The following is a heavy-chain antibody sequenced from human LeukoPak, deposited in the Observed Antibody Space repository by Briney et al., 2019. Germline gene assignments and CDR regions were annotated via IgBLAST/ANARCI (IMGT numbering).Heavy chain of an antibody. J-gene: IGHJ4*02. CDR1: GGSISSSSYY. CDR3: ARASYSYDISGWVPFDY. V-gene: IGHV4-39*07. Sequence: PSETLSLTCTVSGGSISSSSYYWGWIRQPPGKGLEWIGSIYYSGSTNYNPSLKSRVTISGDTSKNQFSLRLSSVTAADTAVYYCARASYSYDISGWVPFDYWGQGTLVTVSS. CDR2: IYYSGST. D-gene: IGHD3-22*01.